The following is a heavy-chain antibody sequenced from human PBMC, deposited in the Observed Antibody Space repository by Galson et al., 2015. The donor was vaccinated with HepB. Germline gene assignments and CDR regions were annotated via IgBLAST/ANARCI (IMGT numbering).Heavy chain of an antibody. CDR3: ARWAVLLHDAFDI. V-gene: IGHV3-74*01. D-gene: IGHD6-19*01. J-gene: IGHJ3*02. CDR2: INSDGSSI. Sequence: SLRLSCAASGFTFSSYWMHWVRQAPGKGLVWVSRINSDGSSISYADSVKGRFTISRDNAKNTLYLQMNSLRVEDTAVYYCARWAVLLHDAFDIWGQGTLVTVSS. CDR1: GFTFSSYW.